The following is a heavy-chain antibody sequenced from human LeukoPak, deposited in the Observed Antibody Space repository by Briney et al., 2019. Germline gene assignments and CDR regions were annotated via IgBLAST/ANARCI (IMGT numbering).Heavy chain of an antibody. V-gene: IGHV3-21*01. CDR3: ARESTEIVLMVYAEEEGFDY. J-gene: IGHJ4*02. Sequence: GGSLRLSCAAPGFTFSSYSMNWVRQAPGKGLEWVSSISSSSSYIYYADSVKGRFTISRDNAKNSLYLQMNSLRAEDTAVYYCARESTEIVLMVYAEEEGFDYWGQGTLVTVSS. CDR1: GFTFSSYS. CDR2: ISSSSSYI. D-gene: IGHD2-8*01.